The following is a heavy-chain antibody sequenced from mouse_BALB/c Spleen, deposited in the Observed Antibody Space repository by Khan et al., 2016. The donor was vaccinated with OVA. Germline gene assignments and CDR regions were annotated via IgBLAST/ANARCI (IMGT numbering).Heavy chain of an antibody. D-gene: IGHD2-4*01. V-gene: IGHV2-6-1*01. Sequence: QMQLEESGPGLVAPSQSLSITCTISGFSLTNYGVHWVRQPPGKGLEWLGVIWTDGSTTYNSALKSRLTITKDNSKSQVFLKMNSLQTDDTAIYFCARQPYYHYNVRDYWGQGTSVTVSS. J-gene: IGHJ4*01. CDR1: GFSLTNYG. CDR2: IWTDGST. CDR3: ARQPYYHYNVRDY.